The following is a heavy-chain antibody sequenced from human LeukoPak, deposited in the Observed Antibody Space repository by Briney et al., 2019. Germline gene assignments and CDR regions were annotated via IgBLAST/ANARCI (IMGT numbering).Heavy chain of an antibody. D-gene: IGHD1-14*01. Sequence: SETLSLTCTVSGGSISSGSYYWGWIRQPPGTGLEWVGNIYYSGSTYYNPSLKSRVIISVDTSKNQCSLKLTSVTAADTAVYYCARAPEYGLYYFDYWGQGTLVTVSS. J-gene: IGHJ4*02. CDR3: ARAPEYGLYYFDY. CDR1: GGSISSGSYY. V-gene: IGHV4-39*07. CDR2: IYYSGST.